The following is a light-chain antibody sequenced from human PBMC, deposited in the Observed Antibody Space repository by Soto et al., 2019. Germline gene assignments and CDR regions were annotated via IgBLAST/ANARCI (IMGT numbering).Light chain of an antibody. CDR1: RSNIGAGYD. V-gene: IGLV1-40*01. CDR2: DNG. CDR3: QCSDSSLSGSWV. Sequence: QSVLTQPPSVSGAPGQRVTVSCTGSRSNIGAGYDVHWYQQLPGTAPKLLIYDNGNRPSGVPDRFSGSKSGTSASLTITGLQAEDEADYYCQCSDSSLSGSWVFGGGTKLTVL. J-gene: IGLJ3*02.